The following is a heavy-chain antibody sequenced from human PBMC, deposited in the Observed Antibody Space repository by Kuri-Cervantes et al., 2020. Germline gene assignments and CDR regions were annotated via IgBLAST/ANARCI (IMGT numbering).Heavy chain of an antibody. J-gene: IGHJ4*02. Sequence: GGSLRLSCAASGFTFSSYGMHWVRQAPGKGLEWVAVISYDGSNKYYADSVKGRFTISRDNSKNTLYLQINSLRAEDTAVYYCATWTFPPPTPHDYWGQGTLVTVSS. D-gene: IGHD1-1*01. CDR2: ISYDGSNK. V-gene: IGHV3-30*03. CDR1: GFTFSSYG. CDR3: ATWTFPPPTPHDY.